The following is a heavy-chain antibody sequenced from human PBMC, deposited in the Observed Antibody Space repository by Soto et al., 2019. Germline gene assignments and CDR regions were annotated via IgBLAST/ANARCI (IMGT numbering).Heavy chain of an antibody. V-gene: IGHV4-31*03. Sequence: PSETPSLTCTVSGGSISSGGYYWSWIRQHPGKGLEWIGYIYYSGSTYYNPSLKSRVTISVDTSKNQFSLKLSSVTAADTAVYYCASSYDSRRGYLYYFDYWGQGTLVTVSS. D-gene: IGHD3-22*01. J-gene: IGHJ4*02. CDR3: ASSYDSRRGYLYYFDY. CDR1: GGSISSGGYY. CDR2: IYYSGST.